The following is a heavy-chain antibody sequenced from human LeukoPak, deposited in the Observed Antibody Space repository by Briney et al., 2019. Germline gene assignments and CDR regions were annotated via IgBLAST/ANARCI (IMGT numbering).Heavy chain of an antibody. J-gene: IGHJ4*02. CDR2: IKQDGSEK. V-gene: IGHV3-7*04. D-gene: IGHD2-21*02. Sequence: GSLRLSFAASGFPFSSYWMSWVRPAPGKGLELVANIKQDGSEKYYVDSVKGRFTISRDNAKNSLYLQMNSLRAEDTAVYYCARAPPPYCGGDCYFGYFDYWGQGTLVTVSS. CDR3: ARAPPPYCGGDCYFGYFDY. CDR1: GFPFSSYW.